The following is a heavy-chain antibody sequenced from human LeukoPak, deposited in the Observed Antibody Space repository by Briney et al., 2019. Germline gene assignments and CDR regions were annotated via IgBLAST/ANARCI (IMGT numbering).Heavy chain of an antibody. Sequence: PGGSLRLPCAASGFFSNYWMSWIRQAPGKGLEWVANIKEDGSEKYYVDSVKGRFTISRDNARNSLYLQMNSLRAEDTAVYYCEGGGKYWGQGTLVTVSS. CDR3: EGGGKY. CDR1: GFFSNYW. D-gene: IGHD4-23*01. V-gene: IGHV3-7*01. CDR2: IKEDGSEK. J-gene: IGHJ4*02.